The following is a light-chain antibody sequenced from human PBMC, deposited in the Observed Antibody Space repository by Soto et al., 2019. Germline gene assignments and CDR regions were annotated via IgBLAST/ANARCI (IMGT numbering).Light chain of an antibody. CDR3: QKNNSAPLF. Sequence: DIQMTQSTSSLSASVGDRVTITCRASQGINHYLAWFQQKPGKVPKLLIYATSTLQSGVPTRFSGSGFGTDFTLTISSLQSEDVATYYCQKNNSAPLFFDPGTKVEIK. CDR1: QGINHY. J-gene: IGKJ3*01. V-gene: IGKV1-27*01. CDR2: ATS.